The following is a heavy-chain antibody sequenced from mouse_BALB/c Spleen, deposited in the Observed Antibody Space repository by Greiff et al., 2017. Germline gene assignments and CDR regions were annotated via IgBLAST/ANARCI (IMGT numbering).Heavy chain of an antibody. Sequence: DVKLVESGGGLVKPGGSLKLSCAASGFTFSDYYMYWVRQTPEKRLEWVATISDGGSYTYYPDSVKGRFTISRDNAKNNLYLQMSSLKSEDTAMYYCAREGLRLRWFAYWGQGTLVTVSA. D-gene: IGHD1-2*01. CDR2: ISDGGSYT. V-gene: IGHV5-4*02. J-gene: IGHJ3*01. CDR3: AREGLRLRWFAY. CDR1: GFTFSDYY.